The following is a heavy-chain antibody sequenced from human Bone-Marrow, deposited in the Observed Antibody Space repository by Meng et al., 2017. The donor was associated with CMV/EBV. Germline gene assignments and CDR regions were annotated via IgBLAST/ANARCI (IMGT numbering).Heavy chain of an antibody. CDR3: ARNDYYYYGMDV. CDR1: GYTFTSYD. D-gene: IGHD1-1*01. V-gene: IGHV1-8*01. Sequence: ASVKVSCKASGYTFTSYDINWVRQATGQGLEWMGWMNPNSGNTGYAQKFQGRVTMTTDTSTSTAYMELRSLRSDDTAVYYCARNDYYYYGMDVWGQGTTVTVSS. CDR2: MNPNSGNT. J-gene: IGHJ6*02.